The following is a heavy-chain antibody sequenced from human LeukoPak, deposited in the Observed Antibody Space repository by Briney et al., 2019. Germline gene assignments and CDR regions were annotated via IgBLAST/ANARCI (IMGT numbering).Heavy chain of an antibody. V-gene: IGHV3-53*01. CDR3: ASLPIAAAGTSLDY. CDR1: GFTVSSNY. Sequence: PGGSLRLSCAASGFTVSSNYMSWVRQAPGKGLEWVSVIYSGGSTYYADSVKGRFTTSRDNSKNTLYLQMNSLRAEDTAVYYCASLPIAAAGTSLDYWGQGTLVTVSS. D-gene: IGHD6-13*01. J-gene: IGHJ4*02. CDR2: IYSGGST.